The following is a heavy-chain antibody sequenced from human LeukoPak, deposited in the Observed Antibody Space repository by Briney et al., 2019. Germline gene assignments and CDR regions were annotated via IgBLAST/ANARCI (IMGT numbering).Heavy chain of an antibody. J-gene: IGHJ6*03. CDR1: GFTFSNYW. CDR2: INTDRSST. Sequence: GGSLRLSCAASGFTFSNYWMHWVRQAPGKGLVWVSRINTDRSSTSFADSVKGRFTISRDNAENTLYLQMNSLRAEDTAVYYCARAGYSSGYYYYYMDVWGKGTTVTVSS. D-gene: IGHD5-18*01. CDR3: ARAGYSSGYYYYYMDV. V-gene: IGHV3-74*01.